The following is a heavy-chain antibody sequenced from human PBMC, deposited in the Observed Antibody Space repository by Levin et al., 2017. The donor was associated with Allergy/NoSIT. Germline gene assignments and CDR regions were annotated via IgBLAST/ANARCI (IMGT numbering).Heavy chain of an antibody. Sequence: GGSLRLSCTASGFTFGDYAMSWFRQAPGKGLEWVGFIRSKAYGGTTEYAASVKGRFTISRDDSKSIAYLQMNSLKTEDTAVYYCTRALQTRRLGYFYYYYMDVWGKGTTVTVSS. J-gene: IGHJ6*03. CDR2: IRSKAYGGTT. CDR3: TRALQTRRLGYFYYYYMDV. CDR1: GFTFGDYA. D-gene: IGHD4-11*01. V-gene: IGHV3-49*03.